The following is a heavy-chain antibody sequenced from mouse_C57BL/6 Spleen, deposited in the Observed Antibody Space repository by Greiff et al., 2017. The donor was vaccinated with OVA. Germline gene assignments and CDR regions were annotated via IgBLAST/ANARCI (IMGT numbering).Heavy chain of an antibody. CDR1: GFTFSSYA. CDR2: ISSGGDYI. CDR3: TRAPYDYDVIFDY. D-gene: IGHD2-4*01. Sequence: EVKLMESGEGLVKPGGSLKLSCAASGFTFSSYAMSWVRQTPEKRLEWVAYISSGGDYIYYADTVKGRFTISRDNARNTLYLQMSSLKSEDTAMYYCTRAPYDYDVIFDYWGQGTTLTVSS. J-gene: IGHJ2*01. V-gene: IGHV5-9-1*02.